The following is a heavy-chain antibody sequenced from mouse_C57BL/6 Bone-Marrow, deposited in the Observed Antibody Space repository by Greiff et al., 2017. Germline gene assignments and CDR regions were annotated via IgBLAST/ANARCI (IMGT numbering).Heavy chain of an antibody. D-gene: IGHD2-1*01. V-gene: IGHV1-72*01. CDR1: GSTFTSYW. Sequence: VQLQQPGAELVKPGASVKLSCKASGSTFTSYWMHWVKQRPGRGLEWIGRIDPTRGGTKYNEKFKSTATLTVDKPSSTAYMQLSSLTSEDAAVYYCARSPRNYVWYFDVWGTGTTVTVSS. CDR3: ARSPRNYVWYFDV. J-gene: IGHJ1*03. CDR2: IDPTRGGT.